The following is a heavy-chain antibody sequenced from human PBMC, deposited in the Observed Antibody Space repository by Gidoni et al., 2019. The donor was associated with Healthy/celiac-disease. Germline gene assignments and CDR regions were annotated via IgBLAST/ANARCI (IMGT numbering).Heavy chain of an antibody. J-gene: IGHJ4*02. Sequence: EVQLVESGGGLVKPGGSLRLSCAASGFTFRNAWMSGVRQAPGKGLEWVGRIKSKTDGGTTDYAAPVKGRFTISRDDSKNTLYLQMNSLKTEDTAVYYCTTDPRYYDFWSGYYDYFDYWGQGTLVTVSS. CDR2: IKSKTDGGTT. V-gene: IGHV3-15*01. D-gene: IGHD3-3*01. CDR1: GFTFRNAW. CDR3: TTDPRYYDFWSGYYDYFDY.